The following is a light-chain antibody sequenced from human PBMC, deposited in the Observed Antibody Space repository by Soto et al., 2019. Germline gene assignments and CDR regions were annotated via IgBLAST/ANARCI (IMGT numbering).Light chain of an antibody. J-gene: IGKJ3*01. CDR2: KAS. CDR3: QQYSTYPWT. Sequence: DIQLTQSPSTLSASVGDRATISCRASQRISNWFAWYQQKQGKAPKLLIFKASSLESGGPSSFSGSGSGTDFTLTISILHPDDFASYYRQQYSTYPWTFGPGTKVDIK. CDR1: QRISNW. V-gene: IGKV1-5*03.